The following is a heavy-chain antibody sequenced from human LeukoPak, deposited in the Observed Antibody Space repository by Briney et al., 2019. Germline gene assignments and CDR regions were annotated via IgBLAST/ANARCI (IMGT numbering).Heavy chain of an antibody. CDR3: ASAGHLAEYFQH. V-gene: IGHV4-39*07. CDR1: GGSISSSSYY. J-gene: IGHJ1*01. Sequence: SETLSLTCTVSGGSISSSSYYWGWIRQPPGKGLEWIGSIYYSGGTYYNPSLKSRVTISVDTSKNQFSLKLSSVTAADTAVYYCASAGHLAEYFQHWGQGTLVTVSS. CDR2: IYYSGGT.